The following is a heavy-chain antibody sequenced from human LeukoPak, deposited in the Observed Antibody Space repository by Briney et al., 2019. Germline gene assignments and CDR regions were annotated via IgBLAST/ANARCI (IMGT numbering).Heavy chain of an antibody. CDR3: ARGSFSPTAPEWEHEGAIFDY. CDR1: GGSISSYY. V-gene: IGHV4-4*09. D-gene: IGHD1-26*01. J-gene: IGHJ4*02. CDR2: IYTSGNT. Sequence: SETLSLTCTVSGGSISSYYWSWIRQPPGKGLEWIGYIYTSGNTNYNPSLKSRVTISVDTSKNQFSLKLSSVTAADTAVYYCARGSFSPTAPEWEHEGAIFDYWGQGTLVTVSS.